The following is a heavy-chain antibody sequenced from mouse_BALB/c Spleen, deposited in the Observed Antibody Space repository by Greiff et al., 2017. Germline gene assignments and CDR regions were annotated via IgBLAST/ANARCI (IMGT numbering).Heavy chain of an antibody. CDR2: ISSGGSYT. CDR1: GFTFSSYG. V-gene: IGHV5-6*02. D-gene: IGHD4-1*01. J-gene: IGHJ2*01. Sequence: EVKVVESGGDLVKPGGSLKLSCAASGFTFSSYGMSWVRQTPDKRLEWVATISSGGSYTYYPDSVKGRFTISRDNAKNTLYLQMSSLKSEDTAMYYCARRPGTGYYFDYWGQGTTLTVSS. CDR3: ARRPGTGYYFDY.